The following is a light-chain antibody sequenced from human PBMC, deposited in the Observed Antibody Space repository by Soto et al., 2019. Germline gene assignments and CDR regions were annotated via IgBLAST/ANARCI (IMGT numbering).Light chain of an antibody. CDR2: TAS. V-gene: IGKV1-39*01. J-gene: IGKJ1*01. Sequence: IQMTQSPSSLSASLVEGVTITCRASQKIISYLNWYRQKPGKAPNLLIYTASRLQSGVPSRFSGSGSGTDFTLTISSLQPEDFATYYCQQSYSLPPTFGQGTKVDIK. CDR3: QQSYSLPPT. CDR1: QKIISY.